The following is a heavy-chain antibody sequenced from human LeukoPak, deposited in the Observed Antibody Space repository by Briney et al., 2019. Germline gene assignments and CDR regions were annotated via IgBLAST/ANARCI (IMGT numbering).Heavy chain of an antibody. CDR1: GFIFRIYG. CDR3: AHLEWGYAGGLDV. CDR2: IYKSGRER. V-gene: IGHV3-23*05. D-gene: IGHD3-3*01. J-gene: IGHJ6*02. Sequence: GGSLRLSCAASGFIFRIYGMNWVRQAPGKGLEWVSGIYKSGRERYGDSVKGRFTISRDNSKNTLYLQMHSLRVEDTAVYYCAHLEWGYAGGLDVWGQGTTVTVSS.